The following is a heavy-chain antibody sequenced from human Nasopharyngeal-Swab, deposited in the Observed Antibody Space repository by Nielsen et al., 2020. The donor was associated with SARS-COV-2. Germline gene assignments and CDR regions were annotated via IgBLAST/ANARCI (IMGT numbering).Heavy chain of an antibody. CDR1: GFTFSGSA. J-gene: IGHJ4*02. D-gene: IGHD6-13*01. CDR3: TRHGSSSWSDNYFDY. Sequence: GESLKISCAASGFTFSGSAMHWVRQASGKGLEWVGRIRSKANSYATAYAASVKGRFTISRDDSKNTAYLQTNSLKTEDTAVYYCTRHGSSSWSDNYFDYWGQGTLVTVSS. V-gene: IGHV3-73*01. CDR2: IRSKANSYAT.